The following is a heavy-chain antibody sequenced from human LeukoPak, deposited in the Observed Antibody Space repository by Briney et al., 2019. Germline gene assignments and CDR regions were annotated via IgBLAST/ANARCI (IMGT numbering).Heavy chain of an antibody. J-gene: IGHJ4*01. CDR2: IYSSGST. V-gene: IGHV4-59*01. CDR3: ARGWWELSYFDY. CDR1: GGSFNNYY. D-gene: IGHD4-23*01. Sequence: PSETLSLTCTVSGGSFNNYYWSWIRRPPGMGLEWIGSIYSSGSTNYNPSLKSRVTILVDTSKNQFTLKLSSVTAADTAVYYCARGWWELSYFDYWGHGTLVTVSS.